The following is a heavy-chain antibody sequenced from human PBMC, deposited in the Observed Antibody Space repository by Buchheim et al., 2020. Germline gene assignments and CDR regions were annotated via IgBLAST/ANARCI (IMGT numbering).Heavy chain of an antibody. V-gene: IGHV3-48*03. J-gene: IGHJ1*01. D-gene: IGHD3-3*01. CDR2: ISSSGSTI. CDR3: ARTGTIFGEWGTPEYFQH. Sequence: EVQLVESGGGLVQPGGSLRLSCAASGFTFSSYEMNWVRQAPGKGLEWVSYISSSGSTIYYADSVKGRFTISRDNAKNSMYLQTNSLRAEDTAVYYCARTGTIFGEWGTPEYFQHWGQGTL. CDR1: GFTFSSYE.